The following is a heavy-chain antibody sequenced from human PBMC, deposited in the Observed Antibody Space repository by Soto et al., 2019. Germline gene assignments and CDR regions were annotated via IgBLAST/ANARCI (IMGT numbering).Heavy chain of an antibody. CDR1: GFTFSSYG. CDR3: ARDVGLDPDEFFAY. V-gene: IGHV3-23*01. CDR2: IRGDGGQT. Sequence: GGSLRLSCTASGFTFSSYGMGWVRQAPGKGLQWVSTIRGDGGQTHYTDSVKGRFSISRDNSKNTVYLQMNSLRAEDTAMYFCARDVGLDPDEFFAYWGQGTQVTVSS. D-gene: IGHD2-15*01. J-gene: IGHJ4*02.